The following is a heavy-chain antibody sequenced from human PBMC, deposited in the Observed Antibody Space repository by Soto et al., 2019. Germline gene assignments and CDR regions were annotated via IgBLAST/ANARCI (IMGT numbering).Heavy chain of an antibody. J-gene: IGHJ4*02. D-gene: IGHD2-2*01. CDR1: GGSFSGYY. CDR3: ASGIRSPAADPPFDLRPNFDY. CDR2: INHSGST. Sequence: PSETLSLTCAVYGGSFSGYYWSWIRQPPGKGLEWIGEINHSGSTNYNPSLKSRVTISVDTSKNQFSLKLSSVTAADTAVYYCASGIRSPAADPPFDLRPNFDYWGQGTLVTVSS. V-gene: IGHV4-34*01.